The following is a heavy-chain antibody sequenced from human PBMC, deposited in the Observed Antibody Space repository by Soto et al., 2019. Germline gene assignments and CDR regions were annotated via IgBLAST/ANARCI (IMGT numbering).Heavy chain of an antibody. CDR1: GFSLSTSGVG. CDR3: AHRQDYSRGWNGYFDY. Sequence: QITLKESGPTLVKPTQTLTLTCTFSGFSLSTSGVGVGWIRQPPGKALEWLALIYWDDDKRYSPSLKNRLTITKDTSKNQVVLTMTNMDPVDTATYFCAHRQDYSRGWNGYFDYWGQGTLVTVSS. V-gene: IGHV2-5*02. D-gene: IGHD6-19*01. CDR2: IYWDDDK. J-gene: IGHJ4*02.